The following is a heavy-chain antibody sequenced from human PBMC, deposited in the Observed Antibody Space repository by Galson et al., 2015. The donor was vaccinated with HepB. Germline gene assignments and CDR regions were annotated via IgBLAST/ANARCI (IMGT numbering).Heavy chain of an antibody. CDR3: ARYKTPGDSAGHYAYWYLDL. CDR2: IKHGGSEK. J-gene: IGHJ2*01. V-gene: IGHV3-7*01. CDR1: GFTFSSYW. Sequence: SLRLSCAASGFTFSSYWMSWVRQAPGKGLEWVANIKHGGSEKYYVDSVKGRFTISRDNAKNSLSLQMNSLRVEDTAVYYCARYKTPGDSAGHYAYWYLDLWGRGTLVTVSS. D-gene: IGHD3-9*01.